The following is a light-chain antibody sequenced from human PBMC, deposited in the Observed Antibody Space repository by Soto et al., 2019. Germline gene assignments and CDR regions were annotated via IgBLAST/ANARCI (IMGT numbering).Light chain of an antibody. V-gene: IGKV3-20*01. J-gene: IGKJ1*01. CDR1: QSVRSGY. Sequence: EIVLTQSPGTLSLSPGEGVTLSCRASQSVRSGYLAWYQQKPGQAPRLLIYGAFVKATGIPDRFSGSGSGTDFTLTISRLEPEDFAVYYCQQYGSSPWTFGQGTKVDIK. CDR2: GAF. CDR3: QQYGSSPWT.